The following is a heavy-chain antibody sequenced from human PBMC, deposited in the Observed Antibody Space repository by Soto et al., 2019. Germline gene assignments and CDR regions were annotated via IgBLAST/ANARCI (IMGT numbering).Heavy chain of an antibody. CDR3: ARDRVVVPAAMSDYFDY. D-gene: IGHD2-2*01. CDR1: GFTFSSYG. CDR2: IWYDGSNK. J-gene: IGHJ4*01. Sequence: QVQLVESGGGVVQPGRSLRLSCAASGFTFSSYGMHWVRQAPGKGLEWVAVIWYDGSNKYYADSVKGRFTISRDNSKNPLERQMISLRAEDTVVYYFARDRVVVPAAMSDYFDYWGHGTLVTVSS. V-gene: IGHV3-33*01.